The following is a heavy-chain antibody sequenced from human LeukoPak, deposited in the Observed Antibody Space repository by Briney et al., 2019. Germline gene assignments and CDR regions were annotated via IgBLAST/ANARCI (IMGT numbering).Heavy chain of an antibody. CDR1: GFTFDDYA. D-gene: IGHD4-17*01. CDR3: AKDIGGYGDYGGIYYYGMDV. Sequence: PGGSLRLSCAASGFTFDDYAMHWVRQAPGKGLEWVSGISWNSGSIGYADSVKGRFTISRDNAKISLYLQMNSLRAEDTALYYCAKDIGGYGDYGGIYYYGMDVWGQGTTVTVSS. J-gene: IGHJ6*02. CDR2: ISWNSGSI. V-gene: IGHV3-9*01.